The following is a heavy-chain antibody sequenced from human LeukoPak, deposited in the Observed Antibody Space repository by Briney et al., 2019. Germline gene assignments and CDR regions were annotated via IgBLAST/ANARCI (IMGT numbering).Heavy chain of an antibody. Sequence: ASVKVSCKASGGTFSSYTISWVRQAPGQGLEWMGWISAYNGNTNYAQKLQGRVTMTTDTSTSTAYMELRSLRSDDTAVYYCARDVYCSSTSCYGAEYFQHWGQGTLVTVSS. CDR3: ARDVYCSSTSCYGAEYFQH. J-gene: IGHJ1*01. V-gene: IGHV1-18*01. D-gene: IGHD2-2*01. CDR2: ISAYNGNT. CDR1: GGTFSSYT.